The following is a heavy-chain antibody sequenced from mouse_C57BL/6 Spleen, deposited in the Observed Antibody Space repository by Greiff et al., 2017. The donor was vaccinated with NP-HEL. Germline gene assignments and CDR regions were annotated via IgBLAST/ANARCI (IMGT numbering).Heavy chain of an antibody. CDR1: GYAFSSYW. CDR3: ARRLYAMDY. Sequence: VQRVESGAELVKPGASVKISCKASGYAFSSYWMNWVKQRPGKGLEWIGQIYPGDGDTNYNGKFKGKATLTADKSSSTAYMPLISLTSDDSAVYFCARRLYAMDYWGQGTSVTVSS. V-gene: IGHV1-80*01. CDR2: IYPGDGDT. D-gene: IGHD3-2*02. J-gene: IGHJ4*01.